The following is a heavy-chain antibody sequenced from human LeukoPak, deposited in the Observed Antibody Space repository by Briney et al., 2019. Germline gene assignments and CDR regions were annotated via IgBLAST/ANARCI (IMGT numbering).Heavy chain of an antibody. CDR2: ISSSGSTI. D-gene: IGHD6-6*01. Sequence: GGSLRLSCAASGFTFSSYEMNWVRQAPGKGLAWVSYISSSGSTIYYADSVKGRFTISRDNAKNSLYLQMNSLRAEDTAVYYCARGYRSAARRFLPMDVWGKGTTVTVSS. CDR1: GFTFSSYE. V-gene: IGHV3-48*03. J-gene: IGHJ6*03. CDR3: ARGYRSAARRFLPMDV.